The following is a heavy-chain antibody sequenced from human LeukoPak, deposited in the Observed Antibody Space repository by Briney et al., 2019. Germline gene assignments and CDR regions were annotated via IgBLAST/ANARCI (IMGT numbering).Heavy chain of an antibody. CDR2: ISGSGGST. CDR3: AKGPRYYYDSSGYLDY. D-gene: IGHD3-22*01. V-gene: IGHV3-23*01. CDR1: GFTFSSYA. Sequence: GGSLRLSCAASGFTFSSYAMSWVRQAPGKGLEWVSAISGSGGSTYYADSVKGRFTISRDNSKNTLYLQMNSLGAEDTAVYYCAKGPRYYYDSSGYLDYWGQGTLVTVSS. J-gene: IGHJ4*02.